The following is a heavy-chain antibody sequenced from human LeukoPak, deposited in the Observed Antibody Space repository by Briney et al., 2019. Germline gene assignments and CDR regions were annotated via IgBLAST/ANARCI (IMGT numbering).Heavy chain of an antibody. CDR1: GGSFSGYY. J-gene: IGHJ5*02. Sequence: SETLSLTCAVYGGSFSGYYWSWIRQPPGKGPEWIGEINHSGSTNYNPSLKSRVTISVDTSKNQFSLKLSSVTAADTAVYYCARGSTYIVLMVYATQSNWFDPGGQGTLVTVSS. V-gene: IGHV4-34*01. CDR3: ARGSTYIVLMVYATQSNWFDP. CDR2: INHSGST. D-gene: IGHD2-8*01.